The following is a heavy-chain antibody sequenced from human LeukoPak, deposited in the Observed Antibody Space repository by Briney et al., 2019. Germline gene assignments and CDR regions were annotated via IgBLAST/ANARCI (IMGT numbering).Heavy chain of an antibody. J-gene: IGHJ4*02. Sequence: PGGSLRLSCAASGFTFSSYGMHWVRQAPGKGLEWVAVIWYDGSNKYYADSVKGRFTISRDNSKNTLYLQMNSLRAEDTAVYYCAREGSYYDSSGPCQGFDYWGQGTLVTVSS. CDR1: GFTFSSYG. CDR3: AREGSYYDSSGPCQGFDY. CDR2: IWYDGSNK. D-gene: IGHD3-22*01. V-gene: IGHV3-33*01.